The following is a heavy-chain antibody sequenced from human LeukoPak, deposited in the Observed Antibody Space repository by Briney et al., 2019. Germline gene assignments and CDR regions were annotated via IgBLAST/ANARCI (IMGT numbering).Heavy chain of an antibody. D-gene: IGHD6-6*01. Sequence: QSLSLTCAISGDSVSSNVAAWNWIRQSPSRGLEWLGRTYYRSKWSNDYAVSVKSRITINPDTSKNQFSLHLNSVTPEDTAVYYCARGQSSTSDFRFDYWGQGTLVTVSS. V-gene: IGHV6-1*01. CDR3: ARGQSSTSDFRFDY. J-gene: IGHJ4*02. CDR1: GDSVSSNVAA. CDR2: TYYRSKWSN.